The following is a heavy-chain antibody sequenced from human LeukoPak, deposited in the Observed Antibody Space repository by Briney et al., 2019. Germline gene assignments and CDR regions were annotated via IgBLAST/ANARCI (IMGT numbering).Heavy chain of an antibody. CDR2: IYYSGST. V-gene: IGHV4-39*07. D-gene: IGHD3-22*01. CDR3: ARDPRRVYYYDSSGYQHYDY. CDR1: GGSVSSSTYY. J-gene: IGHJ4*02. Sequence: TSETLSLTCTVSGGSVSSSTYYWGWIRQPPGKGLEWIGSIYYSGSTYYNPSLKSRVTISVDTSKKQFSLKLPSMTAADTAVYYCARDPRRVYYYDSSGYQHYDYWGQGTLVTVSS.